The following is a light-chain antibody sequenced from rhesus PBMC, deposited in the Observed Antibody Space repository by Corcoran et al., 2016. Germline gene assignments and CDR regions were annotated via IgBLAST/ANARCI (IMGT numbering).Light chain of an antibody. CDR3: ASWDDSLSGYF. V-gene: IGLV1-60*01. Sequence: HSVLTQPPSASEAARKSVTISCSGSSSNIGSNSVSWYQQLPGTAPKLLMYNNDQRASGVSDRFSGSKSGTSASLAISGLQTEDEADYYCASWDDSLSGYFFGAGSRLTVL. J-gene: IGLJ1*01. CDR2: NND. CDR1: SSNIGSNS.